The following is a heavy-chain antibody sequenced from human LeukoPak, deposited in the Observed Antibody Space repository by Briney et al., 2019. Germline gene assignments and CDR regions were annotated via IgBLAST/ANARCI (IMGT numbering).Heavy chain of an antibody. Sequence: SVKVSRKASGGTFISYAISWVRQAPGQGLEWMGGIIPIFGTANYAQKFQGRVTITADESTSTAYMELSSLRSEDTAVYYCARSVVGATMFALGYYYYGMDVWGQGTTVTVSS. CDR2: IIPIFGTA. CDR3: ARSVVGATMFALGYYYYGMDV. D-gene: IGHD1-26*01. V-gene: IGHV1-69*01. CDR1: GGTFISYA. J-gene: IGHJ6*02.